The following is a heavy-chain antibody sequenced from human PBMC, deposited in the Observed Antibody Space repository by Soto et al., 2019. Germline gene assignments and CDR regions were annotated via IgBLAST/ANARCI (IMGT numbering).Heavy chain of an antibody. D-gene: IGHD2-21*02. CDR1: GCMFSSYA. CDR2: ISGSGGST. CDR3: AKAGSWGDHYYFDS. V-gene: IGHV3-23*01. J-gene: IGHJ4*02. Sequence: EVQLLESGGGLVRPGGSLRLSCTVSGCMFSSYAMTWVRQPPGKGREWVSTISGSGGSTYYSDSVRGRFTTSRDNSKKMLYLEMNRLKGEDTALYYWAKAGSWGDHYYFDSWGQGTLVTASS.